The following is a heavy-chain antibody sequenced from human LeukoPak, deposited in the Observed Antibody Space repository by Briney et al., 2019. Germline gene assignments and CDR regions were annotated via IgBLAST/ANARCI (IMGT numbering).Heavy chain of an antibody. D-gene: IGHD3-22*01. J-gene: IGHJ4*02. V-gene: IGHV3-48*03. CDR1: GFTFSSYE. CDR3: ARDEGSMIVVANPQSAFDY. CDR2: ISSSGSTI. Sequence: RGSLRLSCAASGFTFSSYEMNWVRQAPGKGLEWVSYISSSGSTIYYADSVKGRFTISRDNAKNSLYLQMNSLRAEDTAVYYCARDEGSMIVVANPQSAFDYWGQGTLVTVSS.